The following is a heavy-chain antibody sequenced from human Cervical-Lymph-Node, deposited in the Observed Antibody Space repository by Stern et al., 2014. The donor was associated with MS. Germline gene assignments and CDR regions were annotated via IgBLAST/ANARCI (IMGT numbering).Heavy chain of an antibody. CDR1: GGSISSDNYY. D-gene: IGHD2-2*01. J-gene: IGHJ6*02. CDR2: IYYSGTT. CDR3: ARDHFTASLDV. V-gene: IGHV4-31*03. Sequence: QVQLQESGPGLVKPSQTLSLTCTVSGGSISSDNYYWTWIRQHPGKGLERIGHIYYSGTTHYNPSLQRRVSITVDTSKNLFSLRLSSLTAADTAVYYCARDHFTASLDVWGHGTTVTVS.